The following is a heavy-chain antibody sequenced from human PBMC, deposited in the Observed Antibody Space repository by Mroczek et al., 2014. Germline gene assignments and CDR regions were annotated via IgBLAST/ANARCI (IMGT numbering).Heavy chain of an antibody. D-gene: IGHD4/OR15-4a*01. CDR2: ITHTGST. Sequence: QVQLQESGAGLLKPSETLSLTCAVYGGSFSGYYWAWIRQPPGKGLEWIGEITHTGSTNYNSSLKSRVTISVDMSKKQFFLKLSSVTAADTAPYYCARFHRDSANYYKTNITIMVMDVWGQGTTVTVS. CDR1: GGSFSGYY. J-gene: IGHJ6*02. CDR3: ARFHRDSANYYKTNITIMVMDV. V-gene: IGHV4-34*01.